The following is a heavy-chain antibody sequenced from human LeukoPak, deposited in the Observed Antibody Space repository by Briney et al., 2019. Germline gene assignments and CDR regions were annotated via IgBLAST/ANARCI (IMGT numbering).Heavy chain of an antibody. D-gene: IGHD3-3*01. CDR3: ARSGKAHFDY. CDR1: GFTFSIYD. Sequence: GGSLRLSCEASGFTFSIYDMDWVRQAPGKGLEWVGRTRNKANSYTTEYAASVKGRFTISRDDSKNSLYLQMNSLKTEDTAVYYCARSGKAHFDYWGQGTLVTVSS. J-gene: IGHJ4*02. V-gene: IGHV3-72*01. CDR2: TRNKANSYTT.